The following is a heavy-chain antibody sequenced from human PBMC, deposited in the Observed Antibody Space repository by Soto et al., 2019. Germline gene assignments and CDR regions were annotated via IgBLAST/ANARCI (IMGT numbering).Heavy chain of an antibody. CDR3: ARGNDILACMDV. Sequence: GGSLRLSCAASGFTFSSYWMHWVRQAPGKGLVWVSRINSDGSSTSYADPVKGRFTISRDNAKNTLYLQMNSLRAEDTAVYYCARGNDILACMDVWGQGTTVTVSS. V-gene: IGHV3-74*01. CDR2: INSDGSST. CDR1: GFTFSSYW. J-gene: IGHJ6*02. D-gene: IGHD3-9*01.